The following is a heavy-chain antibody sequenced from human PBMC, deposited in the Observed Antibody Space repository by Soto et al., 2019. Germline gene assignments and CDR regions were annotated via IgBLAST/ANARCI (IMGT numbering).Heavy chain of an antibody. V-gene: IGHV4-30-4*01. CDR1: GGSISSGDYY. CDR2: IYYSGST. J-gene: IGHJ4*02. Sequence: PSETLSLTCTVSGGSISSGDYYWSWIRQPPGKGLEWIGYIYYSGSTYYNPSLKSRVTISVETSKNKFSLKLSSVTAAYTALYYCARGSYYYDSSGYYNYWGQGTLVTVSS. D-gene: IGHD3-22*01. CDR3: ARGSYYYDSSGYYNY.